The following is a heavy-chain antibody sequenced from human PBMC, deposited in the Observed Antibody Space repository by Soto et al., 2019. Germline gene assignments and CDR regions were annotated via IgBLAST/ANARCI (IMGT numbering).Heavy chain of an antibody. D-gene: IGHD5-18*01. V-gene: IGHV4-31*03. Sequence: QVQLQESGPGLVKPSQTLSLTCTVSGGSISSGGYYWSWIRQHPGKGLEWIGYIYYSGSTYYNPALKSRVTISVDTSKHQFSLKLSSVTAADTAVYYCARDSYGTGYFDYWGQGTLVTVSS. J-gene: IGHJ4*02. CDR1: GGSISSGGYY. CDR2: IYYSGST. CDR3: ARDSYGTGYFDY.